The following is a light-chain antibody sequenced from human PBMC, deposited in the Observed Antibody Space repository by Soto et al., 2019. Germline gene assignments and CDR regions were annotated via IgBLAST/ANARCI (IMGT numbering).Light chain of an antibody. CDR1: QSVSSSY. V-gene: IGKV3-20*01. Sequence: EIVLTQSPGTLSLSPGERATLSCRASQSVSSSYLAWYQQKPGQAPRLLIYGASSRATGIPDRFSGSGSGTDFTLTISRLEPEDLAVYYCQQYGSSPRFTFGPGTKGDIK. CDR2: GAS. J-gene: IGKJ3*01. CDR3: QQYGSSPRFT.